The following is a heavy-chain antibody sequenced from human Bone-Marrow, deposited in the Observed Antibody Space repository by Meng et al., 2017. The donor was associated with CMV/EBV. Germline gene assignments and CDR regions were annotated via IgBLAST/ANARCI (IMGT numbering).Heavy chain of an antibody. Sequence: GGSLRLSCAASGFTFTTYEMNWVRQAPGKGLEWVSSISSSSSYIYYADSVKGRFTISRDNSKNTLYLQMNSLRAEDTAVYYCALNGDEEEEVVPVVDYWGQGPRVTVSS. CDR3: ALNGDEEEEVVPVVDY. D-gene: IGHD2-2*01. J-gene: IGHJ4*02. CDR2: ISSSSSYI. CDR1: GFTFTTYE. V-gene: IGHV3-21*04.